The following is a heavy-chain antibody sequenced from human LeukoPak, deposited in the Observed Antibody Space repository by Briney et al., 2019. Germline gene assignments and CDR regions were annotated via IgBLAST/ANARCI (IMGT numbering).Heavy chain of an antibody. CDR1: GFTFSSYS. V-gene: IGHV3-48*04. CDR2: ISSSSSTI. J-gene: IGHJ4*02. Sequence: GGSLRLSCAASGFTFSSYSMNWVRQAPGKGLEWVSYISSSSSTIYYADSVKGRFTISRDNAKNSLYLQMNSLRAEDTAVYYCARVETGYSSGWYGGAFGYWGQGTLVTVSS. D-gene: IGHD6-19*01. CDR3: ARVETGYSSGWYGGAFGY.